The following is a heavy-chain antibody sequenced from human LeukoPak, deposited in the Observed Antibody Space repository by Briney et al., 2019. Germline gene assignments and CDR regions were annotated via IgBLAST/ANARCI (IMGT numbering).Heavy chain of an antibody. CDR2: TYYRSKWYN. CDR1: GDSVSTKSAA. CDR3: ARTSGAFTVTDAFDI. V-gene: IGHV6-1*01. J-gene: IGHJ3*02. Sequence: SQTLSLTCAISGDSVSTKSAAWNWIRQSPSRGLEWLGRTYYRSKWYNDYAVSVKSRITINPDTSKNQFSLHLNSVTSEDTAIYYCARTSGAFTVTDAFDIWGQGTMVTVSS. D-gene: IGHD4-17*01.